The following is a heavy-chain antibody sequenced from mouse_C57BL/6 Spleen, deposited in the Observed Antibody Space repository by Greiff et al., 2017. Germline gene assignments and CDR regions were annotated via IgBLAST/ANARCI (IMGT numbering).Heavy chain of an antibody. D-gene: IGHD3-2*02. CDR3: ARESPTAQVTGYYFDY. CDR2: ISDGGSYT. Sequence: EVQLVESGGGLVKPGGSLKLSCAASGFTFSSYAMSWVRQTPEKRLEWVATISDGGSYTYYPDNVKGRFTISRDNAKNNLYLQMSHLKSEDTAMYYCARESPTAQVTGYYFDYWGQGTTLTVSS. V-gene: IGHV5-4*01. J-gene: IGHJ2*01. CDR1: GFTFSSYA.